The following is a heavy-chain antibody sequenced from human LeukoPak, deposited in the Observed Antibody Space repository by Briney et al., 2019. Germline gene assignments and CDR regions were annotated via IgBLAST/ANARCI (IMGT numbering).Heavy chain of an antibody. J-gene: IGHJ4*02. Sequence: ASVKVSCKASGYTFTSYGISWVRQAPGQGLEWMGWISAYNGNTNYAQKLQGRVTMTTDTSTSTAYMELRSLRSDDTAVYYCATALYCSGGSCYSGGMIDYWGQGTLVTVSS. D-gene: IGHD2-15*01. CDR2: ISAYNGNT. CDR3: ATALYCSGGSCYSGGMIDY. V-gene: IGHV1-18*01. CDR1: GYTFTSYG.